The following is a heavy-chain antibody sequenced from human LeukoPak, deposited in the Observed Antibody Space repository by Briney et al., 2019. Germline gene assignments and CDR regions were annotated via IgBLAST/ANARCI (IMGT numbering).Heavy chain of an antibody. D-gene: IGHD2-2*01. CDR2: ISSSSSYI. CDR1: GFTFSSYS. CDR3: ARGPRDSYQLPPYYYYYGMDV. Sequence: GGSLRLSCAASGFTFSSYSMNWVRQAPGKGLEWDSSISSSSSYIYYADSVKGRFTISRDNAKNSLYLQMNSLRAEDTAVYYCARGPRDSYQLPPYYYYYGMDVWGKGTTVTVSS. V-gene: IGHV3-21*01. J-gene: IGHJ6*04.